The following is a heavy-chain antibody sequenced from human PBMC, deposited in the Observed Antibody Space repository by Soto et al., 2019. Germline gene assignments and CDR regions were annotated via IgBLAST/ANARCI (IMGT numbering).Heavy chain of an antibody. CDR2: ISYDGTNK. D-gene: IGHD7-27*01. J-gene: IGHJ4*02. CDR3: ARDPKTSGGQHWAFNYFDS. CDR1: GFSFSISP. Sequence: GGSLRLSCAASGFSFSISPMHWVRQSPGKGPEWVALISYDGTNKFYADSVKGRFTISRDNSKSTLYLQVDSLRPEDAAVYYCARDPKTSGGQHWAFNYFDSWGQGTLVTVSS. V-gene: IGHV3-30-3*01.